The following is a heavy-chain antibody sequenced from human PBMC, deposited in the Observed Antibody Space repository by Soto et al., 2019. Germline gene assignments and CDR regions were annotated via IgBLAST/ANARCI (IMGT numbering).Heavy chain of an antibody. V-gene: IGHV4-4*02. CDR3: ARKPDVATAKVGGGYVFDV. Sequence: QVQLQESGPGLVKPSGTLSLTCAASSGSIFTTNWWSWVRQSPGRGLQWIGDIYHSGSPKYNPSLKGRVSISIDKSKARFFLNLTCVTAADTAVYYCARKPDVATAKVGGGYVFDVWGQGTMVTVSS. D-gene: IGHD3-16*01. CDR1: SGSIFTTNW. CDR2: IYHSGSP. J-gene: IGHJ3*01.